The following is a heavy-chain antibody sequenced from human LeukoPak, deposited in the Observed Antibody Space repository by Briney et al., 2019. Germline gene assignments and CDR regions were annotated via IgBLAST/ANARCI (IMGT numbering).Heavy chain of an antibody. J-gene: IGHJ4*02. CDR2: IYYSGST. V-gene: IGHV4-39*01. D-gene: IGHD7-27*01. Sequence: SETLSLTCTVSGGSISSSSYYWGWIRQPPGKGLEWIGSIYYSGSTYYNPSLKSRVTISVDTSKNQFSLKLSSVTAADTAVYYCAGLNWDLGFDYWGQGTLVTVSS. CDR1: GGSISSSSYY. CDR3: AGLNWDLGFDY.